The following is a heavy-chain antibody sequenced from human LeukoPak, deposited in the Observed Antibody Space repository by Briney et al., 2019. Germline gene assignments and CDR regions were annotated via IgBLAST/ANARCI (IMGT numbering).Heavy chain of an antibody. D-gene: IGHD3-10*01. Sequence: ASVKVSCKASGYTFTSYYMHWVRQAPGQGLEWMGIINPSGGSTSYAQKFQGRVTMTRDTSISTAYMELSRLRSDDTAVYYCARDLWFGELSFDYWGQGTLVTVSS. V-gene: IGHV1-46*01. J-gene: IGHJ4*02. CDR3: ARDLWFGELSFDY. CDR2: INPSGGST. CDR1: GYTFTSYY.